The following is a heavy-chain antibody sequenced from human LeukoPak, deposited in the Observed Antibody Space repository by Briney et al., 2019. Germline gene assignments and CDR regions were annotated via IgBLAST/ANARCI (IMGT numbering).Heavy chain of an antibody. CDR3: ARARSPYSSSWYWFDP. V-gene: IGHV1-24*01. J-gene: IGHJ5*02. Sequence: ASVKVTCKVSGYTLTELSMHWVRRAPGKGLEWMGGFDPEDGETIYAQKFQGGVTMTEDTSTDTAYMELSSLKSEDTAVYYCARARSPYSSSWYWFDPWGQGTLVTVSS. CDR1: GYTLTELS. CDR2: FDPEDGET. D-gene: IGHD6-13*01.